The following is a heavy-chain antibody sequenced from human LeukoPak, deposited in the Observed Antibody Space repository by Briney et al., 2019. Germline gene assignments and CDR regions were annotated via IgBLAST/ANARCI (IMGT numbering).Heavy chain of an antibody. CDR3: ARDRVYDYVWGSYRPLDY. V-gene: IGHV1-2*02. D-gene: IGHD3-16*02. CDR2: INPNSGGT. J-gene: IGHJ4*02. Sequence: GASVKVSCKASGYTFTGYYMHWVRQAPGQGLEWMGWINPNSGGTNYAQKLQGRVTMTTDTSTSTAYMELRSLRSDDTAVYYCARDRVYDYVWGSYRPLDYWGQGTLVTVSS. CDR1: GYTFTGYY.